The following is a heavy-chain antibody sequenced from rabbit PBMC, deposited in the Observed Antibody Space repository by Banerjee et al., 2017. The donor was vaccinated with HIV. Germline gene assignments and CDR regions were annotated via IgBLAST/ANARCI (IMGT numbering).Heavy chain of an antibody. CDR2: IDAGSSGST. CDR3: ARDGSSSDGYSFDI. D-gene: IGHD1-1*01. V-gene: IGHV1S45*01. Sequence: QQQLEESGGGLVKPGGTLTLTCTASGVDVSGYYYMCWVRQAPGKGLELVACIDAGSSGSTWYASWVNGRFTISKTSSTTVTLQMTGLTAADTATYFCARDGSSSDGYSFDIWGPGTLITV. CDR1: GVDVSGYYY. J-gene: IGHJ4*02.